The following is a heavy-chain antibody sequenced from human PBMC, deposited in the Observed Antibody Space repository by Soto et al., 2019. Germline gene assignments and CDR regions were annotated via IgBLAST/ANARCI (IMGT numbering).Heavy chain of an antibody. V-gene: IGHV1-46*03. CDR3: ARGGGIVVVTAPYDX. CDR1: GYTFTSYY. CDR2: INPSGGYT. Sequence: ASVKVSCKASGYTFTSYYMNWVRQAPGQGLEWLGIINPSGGYTTYAQRFLGRVTMTSDTSTSTVHMELGSLTSEDTAVYYCARGGGIVVVTAPYDXWGQGTLVTVSS. D-gene: IGHD2-21*02. J-gene: IGHJ5*02.